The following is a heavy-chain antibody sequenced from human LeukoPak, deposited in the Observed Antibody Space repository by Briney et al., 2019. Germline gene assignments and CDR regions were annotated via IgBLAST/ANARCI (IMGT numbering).Heavy chain of an antibody. CDR2: ISSSSSTI. CDR3: ARGWVVTGTDY. D-gene: IGHD2-21*02. V-gene: IGHV3-48*01. CDR1: GFTFSSYS. Sequence: GGSLRLSCTASGFTFSSYSMNWVRQAPGKGLEGVSYISSSSSTIYYADSVKGRFTISRDNAKNSLYLQMNSLRAEDTAVYYCARGWVVTGTDYWGQGTLVTVSS. J-gene: IGHJ4*02.